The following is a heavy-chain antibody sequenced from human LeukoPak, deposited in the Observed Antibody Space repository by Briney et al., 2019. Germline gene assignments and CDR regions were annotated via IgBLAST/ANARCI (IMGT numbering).Heavy chain of an antibody. CDR1: GGSISSYY. V-gene: IGHV4-59*01. CDR3: ARDHFYDSSGYFYFDY. CDR2: ISYSGST. Sequence: SETLSLTCTVSGGSISSYYWSWLRQPPGKGLEWIGYISYSGSTNYNPSLKSRVTISVDTSKNQFSLRLSSVTAADTAVYYCARDHFYDSSGYFYFDYWGQGTLVTVSS. D-gene: IGHD3-22*01. J-gene: IGHJ4*02.